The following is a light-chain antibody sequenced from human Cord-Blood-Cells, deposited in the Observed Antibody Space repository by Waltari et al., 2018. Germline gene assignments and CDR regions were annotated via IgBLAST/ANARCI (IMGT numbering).Light chain of an antibody. CDR3: CSYAGSSTWV. CDR2: EGS. V-gene: IGLV2-23*01. Sequence: QSALTQPASVSGSPGQSLTISCTGTSREVGSYNLVPWYQQHPAKAPKLIVYEGSKRPSGVSNRFSGSKAGNTASLTISGLQAEDEADYYCCSYAGSSTWVFGGGTKLTVL. J-gene: IGLJ3*02. CDR1: SREVGSYNL.